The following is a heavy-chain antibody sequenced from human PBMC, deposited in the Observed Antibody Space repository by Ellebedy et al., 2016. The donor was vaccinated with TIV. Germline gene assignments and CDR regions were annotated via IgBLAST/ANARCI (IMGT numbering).Heavy chain of an antibody. CDR3: ARDRQQSLDY. J-gene: IGHJ4*02. Sequence: PGGSLRLSCAASGFTFSTYGMHWVRQAPGKGLEWVAVIWYEGVNRDYADSVKGRFTISRDNSKNTLFLQMNSLRVEDTAVYYCARDRQQSLDYWGQGTLVTVSS. V-gene: IGHV3-33*01. CDR2: IWYEGVNR. CDR1: GFTFSTYG. D-gene: IGHD6-13*01.